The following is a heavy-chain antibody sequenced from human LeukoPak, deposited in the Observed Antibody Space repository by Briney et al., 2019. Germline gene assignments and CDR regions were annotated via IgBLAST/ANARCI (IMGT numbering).Heavy chain of an antibody. CDR2: IKQDGSEK. V-gene: IGHV3-7*01. Sequence: PGGSLRLSCTVSGFTSSTYWMSWVRQSPGKGLEWVANIKQDGSEKYYVDSVKGRFTISRDNAKNSLYLQMNSLRAEGTAVYYCAREGGLDILLDYWGQGTLVTVSS. J-gene: IGHJ4*02. D-gene: IGHD3-16*01. CDR1: GFTSSTYW. CDR3: AREGGLDILLDY.